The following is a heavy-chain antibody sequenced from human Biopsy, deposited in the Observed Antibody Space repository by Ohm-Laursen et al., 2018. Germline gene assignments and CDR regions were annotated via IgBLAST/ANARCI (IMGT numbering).Heavy chain of an antibody. CDR1: GGSISSYY. D-gene: IGHD5/OR15-5a*01. J-gene: IGHJ3*02. V-gene: IGHV4-59*01. Sequence: SETLSLTCTVSGGSISSYYWTWIRQPPGKGLEWIGYIYNSGSTNYNPSLKSRVTISAAVDTSKSQFSLRLSSVTAADTAMYYCARGEAGVYDALDIWGQGTMVIVSS. CDR2: IYNSGST. CDR3: ARGEAGVYDALDI.